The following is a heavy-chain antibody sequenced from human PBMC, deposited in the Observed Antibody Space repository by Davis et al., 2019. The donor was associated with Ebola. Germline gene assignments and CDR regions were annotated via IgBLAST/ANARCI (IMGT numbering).Heavy chain of an antibody. CDR1: GGSTSSYY. D-gene: IGHD6-19*01. CDR2: IYYSGST. CDR3: ARIIGGAVAGIYYYGMDV. J-gene: IGHJ6*02. V-gene: IGHV4-59*08. Sequence: SETLSLTCTVSGGSTSSYYWSWIRQPPGKGLEWIGYIYYSGSTNYNPSLKSRVTISVDTSKNQFSLKLSSVTAADTAVYYCARIIGGAVAGIYYYGMDVWGQGTTVTVSS.